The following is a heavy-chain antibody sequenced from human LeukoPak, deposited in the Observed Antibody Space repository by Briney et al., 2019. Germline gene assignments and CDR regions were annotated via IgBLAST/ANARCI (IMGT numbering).Heavy chain of an antibody. D-gene: IGHD6-13*01. Sequence: GGSLRLSCAASGFTFSSYAMHWVRQAPGKGLEWVAVISYDGSNKYYADSVKGRFAISRDNSKNTLYLQMNSLRAEDTAVYYCARSTGYSSSFDYWGQGTLVTVSS. CDR3: ARSTGYSSSFDY. V-gene: IGHV3-30*01. CDR1: GFTFSSYA. CDR2: ISYDGSNK. J-gene: IGHJ4*02.